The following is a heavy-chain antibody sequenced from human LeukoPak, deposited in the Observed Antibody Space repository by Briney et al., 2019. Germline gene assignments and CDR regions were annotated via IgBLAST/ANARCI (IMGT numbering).Heavy chain of an antibody. CDR2: IYYSGST. V-gene: IGHV4-61*01. D-gene: IGHD3-10*01. Sequence: SETLSLTCTVSVGSVSSGSYYWSWIRQPPGRGLEWIGYIYYSGSTNYNPSLKSRVTISVDTSKNQFSLKLSSVTAADTAVYYCASKYYSGYFDYWGQGTLVTVSS. CDR3: ASKYYSGYFDY. CDR1: VGSVSSGSYY. J-gene: IGHJ4*02.